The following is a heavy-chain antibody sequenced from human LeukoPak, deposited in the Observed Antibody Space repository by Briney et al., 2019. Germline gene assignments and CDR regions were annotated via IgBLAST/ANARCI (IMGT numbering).Heavy chain of an antibody. D-gene: IGHD2-15*01. J-gene: IGHJ5*02. CDR1: GGSISSYY. V-gene: IGHV4-4*07. Sequence: PSETLSLTCTVSGGSISSYYWSWIRQPAGKGLEWIGRIYTSGSTNYNPSLKSRVTMSVDTSKNQFSLKLSSVTAADTAVCYCARGEYCSGGSCYSGWFDPWGQGTLVTVSS. CDR3: ARGEYCSGGSCYSGWFDP. CDR2: IYTSGST.